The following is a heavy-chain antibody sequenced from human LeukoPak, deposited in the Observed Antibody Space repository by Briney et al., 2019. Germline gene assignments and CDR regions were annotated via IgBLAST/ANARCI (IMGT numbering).Heavy chain of an antibody. CDR1: GGSISSGAYY. V-gene: IGHV4-30-2*01. J-gene: IGHJ5*02. D-gene: IGHD3-10*01. CDR2: IYHSGST. Sequence: SETLSLTCTVSGGSISSGAYYWNWVRQHPGKGLEWIGYIYHSGSTYYNPSLKSRVTISVDRSKNQFSLKLSSVTAADTAVYYCARGREYYYGSGSEFDPWGQGTLVTVSS. CDR3: ARGREYYYGSGSEFDP.